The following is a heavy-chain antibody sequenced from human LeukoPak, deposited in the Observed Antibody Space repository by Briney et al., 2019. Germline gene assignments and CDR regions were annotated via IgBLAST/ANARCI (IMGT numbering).Heavy chain of an antibody. D-gene: IGHD3-16*01. Sequence: SVKVPCKASGGTFSSYAISWVRQAPGQGLEWMGRIIPILGIANYAQKFQGRVTITADKSTSTAYMELSSLRSEDTAVYYCARDYIRGGGSFDYWGQGTLVTVSS. CDR1: GGTFSSYA. CDR2: IIPILGIA. J-gene: IGHJ4*02. V-gene: IGHV1-69*04. CDR3: ARDYIRGGGSFDY.